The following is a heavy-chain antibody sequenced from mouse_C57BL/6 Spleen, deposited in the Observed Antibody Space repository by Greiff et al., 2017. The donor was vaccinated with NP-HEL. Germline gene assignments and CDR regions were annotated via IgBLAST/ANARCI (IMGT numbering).Heavy chain of an antibody. D-gene: IGHD2-3*01. CDR2: ISSGSSTI. CDR3: ARPSSDGYYWFDY. CDR1: GFTFSDYG. Sequence: EVKLVESGGGLVKPGGSLKLSCAASGFTFSDYGMHWVRQAPEKGLEWVAYISSGSSTIYYADTVKGRFTISRDNAKNTLFLQMTSLRSEDTAMYYCARPSSDGYYWFDYWGQGTTLTVSS. V-gene: IGHV5-17*01. J-gene: IGHJ2*01.